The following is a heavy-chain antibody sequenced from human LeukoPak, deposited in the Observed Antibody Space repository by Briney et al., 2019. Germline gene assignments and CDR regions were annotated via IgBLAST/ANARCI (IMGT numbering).Heavy chain of an antibody. J-gene: IGHJ1*01. CDR1: GYTFTSYD. D-gene: IGHD4-23*01. CDR3: ARGRPGRDYGGRGAEYFQH. V-gene: IGHV1-8*01. Sequence: GASVKVSCKASGYTFTSYDINWVRQATGQGLEWMGWMNPNSGNTGYAQKFQGRVTMTRDTSISTAYMELSSLRSEDTAVYYCARGRPGRDYGGRGAEYFQHWGQGTLVTVSS. CDR2: MNPNSGNT.